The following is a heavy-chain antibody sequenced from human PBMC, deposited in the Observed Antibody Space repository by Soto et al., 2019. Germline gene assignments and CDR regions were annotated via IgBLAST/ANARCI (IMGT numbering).Heavy chain of an antibody. CDR2: IYRGRAT. CDR3: ARDRSDSSRADSFDI. Sequence: PGGSLRLSCAVSGFSVSNTYMSWVRQAPGKGLEWVSVIYRGRATYYADSVNGRFTISRDDSRNTVYLQMNSLTTEDTAVYFCARDRSDSSRADSFDIWGQGTMVTVSS. V-gene: IGHV3-53*01. CDR1: GFSVSNTY. D-gene: IGHD6-25*01. J-gene: IGHJ3*02.